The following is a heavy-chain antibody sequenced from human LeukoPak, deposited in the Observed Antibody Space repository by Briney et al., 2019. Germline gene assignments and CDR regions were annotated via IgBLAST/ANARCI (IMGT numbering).Heavy chain of an antibody. CDR2: ITPNSGGT. V-gene: IGHV1-2*06. D-gene: IGHD1/OR15-1a*01. J-gene: IGHJ4*02. CDR3: ARVRTADEHFDY. Sequence: ASVKVSCKASGYTLTGYYMHWVRQAPGQGLEWMGRITPNSGGTNYAQKFQGRVTMTRETSISTAYMELSRLRSDNTAVYCCARVRTADEHFDYWGQGTLVTVSS. CDR1: GYTLTGYY.